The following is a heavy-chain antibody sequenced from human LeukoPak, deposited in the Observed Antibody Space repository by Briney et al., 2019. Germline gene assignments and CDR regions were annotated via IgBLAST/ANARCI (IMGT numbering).Heavy chain of an antibody. V-gene: IGHV4-61*02. Sequence: SETLSLTCTVSGGSLSSGSYYWSWIRQPAGKGLEWIGRIYTSGSTNYNPSLKSRVTISVDTSKNQFSLKLSSVTAADTAVYYCARTYCSSTSCYRAFDIWGQGTMVTVSS. CDR1: GGSLSSGSYY. D-gene: IGHD2-2*01. CDR2: IYTSGST. J-gene: IGHJ3*02. CDR3: ARTYCSSTSCYRAFDI.